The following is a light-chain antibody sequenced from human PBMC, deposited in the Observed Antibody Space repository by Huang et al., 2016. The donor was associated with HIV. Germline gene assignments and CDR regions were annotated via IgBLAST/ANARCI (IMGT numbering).Light chain of an antibody. Sequence: EIVLTQSPGTRSLSPGERATLSCRASQSVNSNSLAWYQQKPGQAPRLLISGTSSRATGIPDRFSGSGSGTDFTLTITRLEPEDFAVYYCQQFGTSPWTFGQGTKVDIK. CDR1: QSVNSNS. J-gene: IGKJ1*01. CDR2: GTS. CDR3: QQFGTSPWT. V-gene: IGKV3-20*01.